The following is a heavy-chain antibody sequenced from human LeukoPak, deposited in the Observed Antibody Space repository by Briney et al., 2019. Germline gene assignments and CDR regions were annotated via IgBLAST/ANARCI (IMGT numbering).Heavy chain of an antibody. V-gene: IGHV3-21*01. Sequence: GGSLRLSCAASEFTFSKYNMNWVRQAPGKGLEWVSSISTSSSYIYYADSVKGRFTISRDNAKNSLYLQMNSLRAEDTAVYYCARPLTSMTPDAFDIWGQETMVTVSS. CDR3: ARPLTSMTPDAFDI. D-gene: IGHD4-17*01. J-gene: IGHJ3*02. CDR1: EFTFSKYN. CDR2: ISTSSSYI.